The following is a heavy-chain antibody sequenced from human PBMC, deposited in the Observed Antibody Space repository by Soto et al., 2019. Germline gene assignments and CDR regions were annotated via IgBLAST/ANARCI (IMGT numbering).Heavy chain of an antibody. J-gene: IGHJ6*02. CDR2: IYYSGST. CDR3: ARDIAAAGQYYYYGMDV. D-gene: IGHD6-13*01. V-gene: IGHV4-59*01. Sequence: SETLSLTCTVSGGSISSYYWSWIRQPPGRGLEWIGYIYYSGSTNYNPSLKSRVTISVDTSKNQFSLKLSSVTAADTAVYYCARDIAAAGQYYYYGMDVWGQGTTVTVSS. CDR1: GGSISSYY.